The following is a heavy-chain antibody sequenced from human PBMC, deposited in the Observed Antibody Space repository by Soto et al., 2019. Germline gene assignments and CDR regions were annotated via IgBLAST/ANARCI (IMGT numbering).Heavy chain of an antibody. CDR3: ARAWGSGYSFHY. V-gene: IGHV4-59*01. CDR1: GGSISSYY. CDR2: IYYSGST. Sequence: PSETLSLTCTVSGGSISSYYWSWIRQPPGKGLEWIGYIYYSGSTNYNPSLKSRVTISVDTSKNQFSLKLSSVTAADTAVYYCARAWGSGYSFHYWGQGTLVTVSS. J-gene: IGHJ4*02. D-gene: IGHD3-16*01.